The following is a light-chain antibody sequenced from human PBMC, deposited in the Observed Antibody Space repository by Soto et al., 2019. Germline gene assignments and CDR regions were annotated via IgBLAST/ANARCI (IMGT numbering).Light chain of an antibody. Sequence: DIQMTQSPSTLSASVGDRVTITCRASQSISSWLAWYQQNPGKEDKLLIYKASSLESGVPSRFSGIGSGTEFTLTISSLQPDDFATYYCQHYASFSGTFGQGTKVDIK. J-gene: IGKJ1*01. CDR1: QSISSW. CDR3: QHYASFSGT. V-gene: IGKV1-5*03. CDR2: KAS.